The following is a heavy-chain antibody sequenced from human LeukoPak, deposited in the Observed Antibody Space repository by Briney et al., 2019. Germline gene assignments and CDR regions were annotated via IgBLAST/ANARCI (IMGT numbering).Heavy chain of an antibody. CDR1: GFTFNRSW. CDR2: LDPSGSQK. CDR3: AIWTSGNY. J-gene: IGHJ4*02. V-gene: IGHV3-7*01. D-gene: IGHD1-1*01. Sequence: PGGSLRLSCAASGFTFNRSWMNWVRQAPGKGLEWVANLDPSGSQKRYVDSVKGRFIISKDNPGASLYLDMYRLRAEDTAIYYCAIWTSGNYWGQGTLVTVSS.